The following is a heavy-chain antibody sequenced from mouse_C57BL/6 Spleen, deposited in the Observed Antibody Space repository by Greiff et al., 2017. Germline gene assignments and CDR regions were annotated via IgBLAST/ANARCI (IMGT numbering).Heavy chain of an antibody. CDR1: GFNIKDDY. V-gene: IGHV14-4*01. CDR2: IDPENGDT. Sequence: VHVKQSGAELVRPGASVKLSCTASGFNIKDDYMHWVKQRPEQGLEWIGWIDPENGDTEYASKFQGKATITADTSSNTAYLQLSSLTSEDTAVYYCTTCSSHAMDYWGQGTSVTVSS. D-gene: IGHD1-1*01. CDR3: TTCSSHAMDY. J-gene: IGHJ4*01.